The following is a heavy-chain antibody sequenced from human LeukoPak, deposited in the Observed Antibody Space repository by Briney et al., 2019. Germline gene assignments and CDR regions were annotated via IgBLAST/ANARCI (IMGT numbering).Heavy chain of an antibody. CDR3: AKEDSAGDPNWFDP. D-gene: IGHD3-10*01. Sequence: HSGGSLRLSCAASGFSFSSYGMSWVRQAPGKGLEWVSAISGSGDTTNYADSVKGRFTIFRDNSENTLYVQMNSLRAEDTAVYYCAKEDSAGDPNWFDPWGQGTLVTVSS. CDR2: ISGSGDTT. CDR1: GFSFSSYG. J-gene: IGHJ5*02. V-gene: IGHV3-23*01.